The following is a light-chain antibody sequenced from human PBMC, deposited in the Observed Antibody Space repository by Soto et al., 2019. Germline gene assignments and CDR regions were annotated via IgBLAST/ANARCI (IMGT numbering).Light chain of an antibody. V-gene: IGLV2-14*03. CDR3: CSYATGSVYV. J-gene: IGLJ1*01. Sequence: QSALTQPASVSGSPGGAITISCTGTSSDVGGRDWVSWYQQHPGKTPKLMIYDVSLRPSGISNRFSGSKSGNTASLTISGLQAVDEADYFCCSYATGSVYVFGSGTKVTVL. CDR1: SSDVGGRDW. CDR2: DVS.